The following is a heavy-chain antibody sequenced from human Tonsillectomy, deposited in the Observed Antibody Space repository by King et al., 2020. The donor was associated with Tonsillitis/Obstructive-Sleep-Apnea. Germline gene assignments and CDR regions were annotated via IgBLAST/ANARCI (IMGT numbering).Heavy chain of an antibody. CDR3: TSAATSFAGYCSSTSCYRKPIYYYYMDV. V-gene: IGHV3-49*04. CDR2: IRSKAYGGTT. CDR1: GFTFGDYA. J-gene: IGHJ6*03. Sequence: VQLVESGGGLVQPGRSLRLSCTASGFTFGDYAMSWVRQAPGKGLEWVGFIRSKAYGGTTEYAASVKGRFTISRDDSKSIAYLQMNSLKTEDTAVYYCTSAATSFAGYCSSTSCYRKPIYYYYMDVWGKGTTVTVSS. D-gene: IGHD2-2*02.